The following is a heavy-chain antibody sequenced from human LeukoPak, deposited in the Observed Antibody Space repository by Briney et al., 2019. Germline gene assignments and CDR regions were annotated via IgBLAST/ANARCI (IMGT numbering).Heavy chain of an antibody. J-gene: IGHJ4*02. Sequence: SETLSLTCTVSGGSISTYYWSWIRQPPGRGLEWIGSIHYSGSTSYNPSLKSRVSISVDTSKNQFSLKLSSVTAADTAVYYCARRVYSSSWSYYFDYWGQGTLVTVSS. CDR3: ARRVYSSSWSYYFDY. D-gene: IGHD6-13*01. V-gene: IGHV4-59*01. CDR1: GGSISTYY. CDR2: IHYSGST.